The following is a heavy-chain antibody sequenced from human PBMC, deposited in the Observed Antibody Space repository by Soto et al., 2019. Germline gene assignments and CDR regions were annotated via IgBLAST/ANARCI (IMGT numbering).Heavy chain of an antibody. Sequence: PSEALFPPFRCSGFPISNSNWGGLIPQPPGEGLGGIGYIYYTGTTYYNPSLKSRVTMSVDTSKNQFSLKLTSVTAVDTAVYYCARREIQGPIDYRGQGTLVTVSS. D-gene: IGHD1-26*01. J-gene: IGHJ4*02. CDR2: IYYTGTT. V-gene: IGHV4-28*01. CDR1: GFPISNSNW. CDR3: ARREIQGPIDY.